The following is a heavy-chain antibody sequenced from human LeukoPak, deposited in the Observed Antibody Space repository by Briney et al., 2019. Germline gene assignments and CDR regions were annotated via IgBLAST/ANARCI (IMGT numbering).Heavy chain of an antibody. V-gene: IGHV4-59*01. J-gene: IGHJ4*02. Sequence: SETLSLTCSVSDASIVSYYWSWIRQPPGKGLEWIGYTHVSGNFGYNPSLRSRATVSVDTSKNQVSLELTSVTAADTAVYYCARNTYDILTDWGQGTLVTVSS. CDR2: THVSGNF. CDR3: ARNTYDILTD. CDR1: DASIVSYY. D-gene: IGHD3-9*01.